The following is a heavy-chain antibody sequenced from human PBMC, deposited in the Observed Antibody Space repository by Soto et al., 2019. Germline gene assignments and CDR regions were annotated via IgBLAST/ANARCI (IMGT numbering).Heavy chain of an antibody. CDR2: ISYDGNNK. CDR3: AKGRDFYGYYGMDV. J-gene: IGHJ6*02. V-gene: IGHV3-30-3*01. D-gene: IGHD3-10*01. Sequence: QVQVVESGGGVVQPGRSLRLSCAASGFTFSSKAMHWVRQAPGKGLEWVAIISYDGNNKHYADSVKGRFTISRDNSKNTLYLQRNSLRGEDTAVFYCAKGRDFYGYYGMDVWGQGTTVTVSS. CDR1: GFTFSSKA.